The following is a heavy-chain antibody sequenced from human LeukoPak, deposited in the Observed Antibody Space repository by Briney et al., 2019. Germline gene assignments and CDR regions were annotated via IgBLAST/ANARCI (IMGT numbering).Heavy chain of an antibody. V-gene: IGHV4-59*08. CDR2: IYYSGSI. CDR3: ARQRIVVVPAAPYYYYYGMDV. J-gene: IGHJ6*02. Sequence: KASETLSLTCTVSGGSISSYYWSWIRQPPGKGLEWIGYIYYSGSINYNPSLKSRVTISVDTSKNQFSLKLSSVTAADTAVYYCARQRIVVVPAAPYYYYYGMDVWGQGTTVTVSS. D-gene: IGHD2-2*01. CDR1: GGSISSYY.